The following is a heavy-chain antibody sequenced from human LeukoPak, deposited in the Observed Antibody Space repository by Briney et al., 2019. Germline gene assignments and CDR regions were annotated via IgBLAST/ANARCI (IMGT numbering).Heavy chain of an antibody. V-gene: IGHV3-33*01. Sequence: GGSLRLSCATSVFTFNNYGMHWVRQAPGKGLEWVALIWYDGTNKYYGDSVKGRFTISRDNSNNTLYLQMNSLRAEDTAVYYCARGRFGELSVATFDIWGQGTMVTVSS. D-gene: IGHD3-10*01. J-gene: IGHJ3*02. CDR2: IWYDGTNK. CDR3: ARGRFGELSVATFDI. CDR1: VFTFNNYG.